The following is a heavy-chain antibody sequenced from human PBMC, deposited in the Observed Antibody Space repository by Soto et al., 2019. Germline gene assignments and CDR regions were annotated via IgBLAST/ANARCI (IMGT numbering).Heavy chain of an antibody. J-gene: IGHJ3*02. Sequence: QVQLQQWGAGLLKPSETLSLTCAVYGGSFSGYYWSWIRQPPGKGLEWIGEINHSGSTNYNPSLKSRVTISVDTSXXQFSLXXSXVTXADXXXYYCARGFGSGGAFDIWGQGTMVTVSS. CDR3: ARGFGSGGAFDI. CDR2: INHSGST. CDR1: GGSFSGYY. D-gene: IGHD6-19*01. V-gene: IGHV4-34*01.